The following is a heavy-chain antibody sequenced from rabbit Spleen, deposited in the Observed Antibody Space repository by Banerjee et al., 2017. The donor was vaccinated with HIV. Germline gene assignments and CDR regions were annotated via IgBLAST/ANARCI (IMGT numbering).Heavy chain of an antibody. V-gene: IGHV1S40*01. D-gene: IGHD7-1*01. CDR1: GFSFSSGYR. CDR2: IDVGDGST. Sequence: QSLEESGGDLVKPGASLTLTCTASGFSFSSGYRMCWVRQAPAKGLEWIACIDVGDGSTYYASWAKGRFTISKTSATTVTLQMTSLTAADTATYFCARDTGTSFSTYGMDLWGPGTLVTVS. CDR3: ARDTGTSFSTYGMDL. J-gene: IGHJ6*01.